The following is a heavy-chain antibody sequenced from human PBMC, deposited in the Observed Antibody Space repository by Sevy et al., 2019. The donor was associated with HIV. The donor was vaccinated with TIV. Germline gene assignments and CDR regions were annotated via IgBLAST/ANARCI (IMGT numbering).Heavy chain of an antibody. J-gene: IGHJ4*02. V-gene: IGHV3-23*01. CDR1: GFTFSSYG. CDR3: AKNMAIYDYGGFDQ. Sequence: GGSLRLSCAASGFTFSSYGMSWVRQAPGKGLEWVSGITDSGGSTFYADSVKGRFTISRDYSKNTLYLQMNSLRAEDMAVYYCAKNMAIYDYGGFDQWGQGTLVTVSS. D-gene: IGHD3-16*01. CDR2: ITDSGGST.